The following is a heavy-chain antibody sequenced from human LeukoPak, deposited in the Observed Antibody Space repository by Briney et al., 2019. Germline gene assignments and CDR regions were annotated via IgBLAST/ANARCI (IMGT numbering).Heavy chain of an antibody. CDR2: ISDGGSRT. D-gene: IGHD2-21*01. V-gene: IGHV3-23*01. J-gene: IGHJ2*01. CDR3: ARRVAVAPLWYFDV. Sequence: GGSLRLSCAASGFSFSIYAVSWVRQAPGKGLEWVSGISDGGSRTYYADSVKGRFTISRDDSKNTLYIQMNSLRAEDTAVYYCARRVAVAPLWYFDVWGRGTLVTVSS. CDR1: GFSFSIYA.